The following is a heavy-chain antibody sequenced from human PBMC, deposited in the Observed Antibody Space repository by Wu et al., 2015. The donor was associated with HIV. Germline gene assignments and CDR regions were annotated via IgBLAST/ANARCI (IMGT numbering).Heavy chain of an antibody. J-gene: IGHJ2*01. V-gene: IGHV1-8*01. Sequence: QVQLVQSGAEVKKPGASVKVSCKASGYTFTSYDINWVRQATGQGLEWMGWMNPNSGNTGYAQKFQGRVTMTRNTSISTAYMELSSLRSEDTAVYYCARGSKPAAGGGVVVIPTGTYWYFDLWGRGTLVTRLL. CDR1: GYTFTSYD. CDR2: MNPNSGNT. D-gene: IGHD3-22*01. CDR3: ARGSKPAAGGGVVVIPTGTYWYFDL.